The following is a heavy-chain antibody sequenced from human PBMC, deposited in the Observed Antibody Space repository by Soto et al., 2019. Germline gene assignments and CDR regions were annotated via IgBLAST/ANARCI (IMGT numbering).Heavy chain of an antibody. Sequence: SETLSLTCTVSGGSISSYYWSWIRQPPGKGLEWIGYIHYSGSTNYNPSLKSRVTISVDTSKNQFSLNLSSVTTADTAVYYCARQGPVVRGVIIMGWFDPWGQGTLVTVSS. CDR3: ARQGPVVRGVIIMGWFDP. V-gene: IGHV4-59*08. D-gene: IGHD3-10*01. J-gene: IGHJ5*02. CDR1: GGSISSYY. CDR2: IHYSGST.